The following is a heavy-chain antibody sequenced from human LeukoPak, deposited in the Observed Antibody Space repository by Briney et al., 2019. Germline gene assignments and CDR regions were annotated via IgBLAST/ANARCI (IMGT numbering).Heavy chain of an antibody. J-gene: IGHJ5*02. D-gene: IGHD3-10*01. V-gene: IGHV4-59*12. CDR2: IYYSGST. Sequence: PSETLSLTRTVSGGSISSYYWSWIRQPPGKGLEWIGYIYYSGSTNYNPSLKSRVTISVDRSKNQFSLELSSVTAADTVVYYCAGHMVRGVVNWFDPWGQGTLVTVSS. CDR3: AGHMVRGVVNWFDP. CDR1: GGSISSYY.